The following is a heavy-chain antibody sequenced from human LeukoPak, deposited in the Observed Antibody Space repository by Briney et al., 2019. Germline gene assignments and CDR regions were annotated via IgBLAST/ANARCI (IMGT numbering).Heavy chain of an antibody. V-gene: IGHV1-2*02. Sequence: ASVKVSCKPSGYSFTDYYLHWVRQAPGHGLEWMGWIHPNAGRTYYAQKFQGRVTMTSDTSVSTAYMDLSRLGSDDTAVYYCARTPVTVIRGVIEDGMDVWGQGTTVTVSS. D-gene: IGHD3-10*01. CDR3: ARTPVTVIRGVIEDGMDV. CDR1: GYSFTDYY. CDR2: IHPNAGRT. J-gene: IGHJ6*02.